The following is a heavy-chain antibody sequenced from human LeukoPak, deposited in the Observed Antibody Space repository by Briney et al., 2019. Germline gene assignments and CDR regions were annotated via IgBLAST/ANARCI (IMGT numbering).Heavy chain of an antibody. V-gene: IGHV4-4*02. J-gene: IGHJ4*02. CDR1: GGSITTSDF. CDR2: MHHDGSA. Sequence: PSETLSLTCAVSGGSITTSDFWSWVRQPPGEGLEWIAEMHHDGSANYNPSLKSRVSMSVDKSKNHFSLRLTSVTAADTAVYYCAREGLGETYFEYWGRGILVTVSS. CDR3: AREGLGETYFEY. D-gene: IGHD3-10*01.